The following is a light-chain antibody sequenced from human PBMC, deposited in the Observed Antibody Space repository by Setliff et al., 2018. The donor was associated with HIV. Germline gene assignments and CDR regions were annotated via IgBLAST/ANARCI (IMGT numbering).Light chain of an antibody. CDR1: RSDVGGYNY. J-gene: IGLJ1*01. V-gene: IGLV2-8*01. CDR2: EVS. CDR3: SSYAGSNNV. Sequence: QSALTQPPSASGSLGQSVTISCTGTRSDVGGYNYVSWYQLQPGKAPRLIIYEVSKRPSGVPDRFSGSKSGNTASLTVSGLQAEDEADYYCSSYAGSNNVFGTGTKVTVL.